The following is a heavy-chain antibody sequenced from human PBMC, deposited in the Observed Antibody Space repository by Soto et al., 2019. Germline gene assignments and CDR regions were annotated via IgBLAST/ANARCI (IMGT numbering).Heavy chain of an antibody. CDR2: LSGSGGST. CDR1: GFTFSDYA. J-gene: IGHJ6*03. Sequence: EVQLLESGGGLVQPGGSLRLSCTASGFTFSDYAMSWVRQAPGKGLEWVTALSGSGGSTYYADSVKGRFIISRDNSKNTVHLQLNSLRAEDTAVYYCAKDANYDLWSGYPPTYYYYYMDVWGTGTTVTVSS. D-gene: IGHD3-3*01. CDR3: AKDANYDLWSGYPPTYYYYYMDV. V-gene: IGHV3-23*01.